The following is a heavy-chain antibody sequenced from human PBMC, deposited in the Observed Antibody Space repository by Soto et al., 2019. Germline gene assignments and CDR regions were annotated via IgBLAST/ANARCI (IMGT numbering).Heavy chain of an antibody. V-gene: IGHV3-53*01. D-gene: IGHD1-1*01. CDR2: LYDLDGT. CDR1: GFTVSGKKY. Sequence: GFLRLSCAAFGFTVSGKKYVAWARQAPGKGLEWVSALYDLDGTYYADSVKGRFTTSSDSSRTTVYLQMNSLRPDDTAVYSCATWHLQEHAYDIWGQGTMVAVSS. J-gene: IGHJ3*02. CDR3: ATWHLQEHAYDI.